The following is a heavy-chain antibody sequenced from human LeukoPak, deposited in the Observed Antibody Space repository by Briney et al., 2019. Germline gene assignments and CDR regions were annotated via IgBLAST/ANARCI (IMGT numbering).Heavy chain of an antibody. J-gene: IGHJ4*02. V-gene: IGHV4-34*01. CDR1: GGSFSGYY. D-gene: IGHD3-10*02. CDR2: INHSGST. Sequence: SETLSLTCAVYGGSFSGYYWSWIRQPPGKGLEWIGEINHSGSTNYNPSLKSRVTISVDTSKNQFSLKLSSVTVADTAVYYCARGSLLGEHYDYWGQGTLVTVSS. CDR3: ARGSLLGEHYDY.